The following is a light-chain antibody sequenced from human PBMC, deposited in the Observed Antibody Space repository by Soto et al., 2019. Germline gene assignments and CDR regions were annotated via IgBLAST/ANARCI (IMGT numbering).Light chain of an antibody. CDR3: QQRFHTHST. V-gene: IGKV1-39*01. CDR2: EAS. J-gene: IGKJ2*01. Sequence: IQMTQSPSSLSAFVGDSVTISCRAIQNINKNLNWYQQKSVKAPSLLMYEASTLQSGVPSRFSGSGSGTDFTLAITKLQTEDFATYYCQQRFHTHSTFGQGPKLEI. CDR1: QNINKN.